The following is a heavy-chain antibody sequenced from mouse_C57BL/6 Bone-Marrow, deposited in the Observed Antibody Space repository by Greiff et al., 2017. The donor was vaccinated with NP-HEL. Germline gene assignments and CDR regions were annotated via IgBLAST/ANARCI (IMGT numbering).Heavy chain of an antibody. CDR2: IYPGSGNT. CDR1: GYTFTDYY. V-gene: IGHV1-76*01. D-gene: IGHD1-1*01. CDR3: ARGGCIYYYGSRNWYFDV. Sequence: VQLVESGAELVRPGASVKLSCKASGYTFTDYYINWVKQRPGQGLEWIARIYPGSGNTYYNEKFKGKATLTAEKSSRTAYMQLSSLTSEDSAVYFCARGGCIYYYGSRNWYFDVWGTGTTVTVSS. J-gene: IGHJ1*03.